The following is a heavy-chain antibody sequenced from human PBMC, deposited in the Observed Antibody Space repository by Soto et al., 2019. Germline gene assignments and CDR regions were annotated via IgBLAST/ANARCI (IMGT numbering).Heavy chain of an antibody. J-gene: IGHJ2*01. CDR2: ITRSGDYT. Sequence: EVQLLESGGGLVQPGGSLRLSCAASGFTFNNYAMTWVRQAPGKGLEWVSAITRSGDYTQYADSVKGRFTISRDNSKNTLCLQMISLRAVDTAVYYCAKVGSYYEQFDHWYFELWGRGTLVTVSS. V-gene: IGHV3-23*01. CDR3: AKVGSYYEQFDHWYFEL. D-gene: IGHD3-22*01. CDR1: GFTFNNYA.